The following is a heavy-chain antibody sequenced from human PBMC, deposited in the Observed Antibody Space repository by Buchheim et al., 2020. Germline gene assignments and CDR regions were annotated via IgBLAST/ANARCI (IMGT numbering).Heavy chain of an antibody. CDR3: AKAYDFWSGYYYYYMDV. D-gene: IGHD3-3*01. CDR2: ISYDGSNK. CDR1: GFTFSSYG. Sequence: QVQLVESGGGVVQPGRSLRLSCAASGFTFSSYGMHWVRQAPGKGLEWVAVISYDGSNKYYADSVKGRFTISRDNSKNTLYLQMNSLRAEDTAVYYCAKAYDFWSGYYYYYMDVWGKGTT. V-gene: IGHV3-30*18. J-gene: IGHJ6*03.